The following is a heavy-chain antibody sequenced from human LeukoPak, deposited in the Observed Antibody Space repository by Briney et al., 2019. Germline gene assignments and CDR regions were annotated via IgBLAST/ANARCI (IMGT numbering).Heavy chain of an antibody. J-gene: IGHJ4*02. CDR1: GFAFSSYA. Sequence: GGSLRLSCAASGFAFSSYAMSWVRQAPGKGLEWVSGISVSGGSTYYAGSVKGRFTISRGNSKNTLYLQMNSLRADDTAVYYCARAVSQLWLPCAYWGQGTLVTVSS. CDR2: ISVSGGST. CDR3: ARAVSQLWLPCAY. V-gene: IGHV3-23*01. D-gene: IGHD5-18*01.